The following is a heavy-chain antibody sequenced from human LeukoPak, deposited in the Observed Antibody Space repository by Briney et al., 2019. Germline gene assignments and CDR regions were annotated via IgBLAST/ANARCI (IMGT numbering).Heavy chain of an antibody. J-gene: IGHJ4*02. CDR2: IANSGTLI. D-gene: IGHD4-23*01. V-gene: IGHV3-11*01. CDR1: GFTFSDHH. Sequence: GGSLRLSCAASGFTFSDHHMAWIRQAPGKGLEWISYIANSGTLIYYADSVKGRFTISRDNAKKSLYLQMNSLTADDTAVYYCVEGLRWSDYWGQGTLVTVSS. CDR3: VEGLRWSDY.